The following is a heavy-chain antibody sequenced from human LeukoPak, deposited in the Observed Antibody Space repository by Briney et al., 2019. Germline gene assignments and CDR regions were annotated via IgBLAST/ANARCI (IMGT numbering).Heavy chain of an antibody. J-gene: IGHJ4*02. V-gene: IGHV4-34*01. CDR3: ARGGRSEYYGSGSHDD. CDR2: INHSGRT. Sequence: SETLSLTCVVYGGSFSDYYWTWIRQPPGKGLEWIGEINHSGRTNYNPSLKSRVTVSLDTSKNQFSLKLNSVTAADTAVYYCARGGRSEYYGSGSHDDWGQGTLVTVSS. CDR1: GGSFSDYY. D-gene: IGHD3-10*01.